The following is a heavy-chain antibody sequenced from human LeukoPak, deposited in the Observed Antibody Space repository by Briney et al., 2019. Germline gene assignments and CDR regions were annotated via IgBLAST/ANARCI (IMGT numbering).Heavy chain of an antibody. CDR2: IYTSGST. CDR1: GGSISSYY. D-gene: IGHD3-10*01. Sequence: SETLSLTCTVSGGSISSYYWSWIRQPAGKGLEWIGRIYTSGSTNYNPSLKSRVTMSVDTSKNQFSLKLSSVTAADTAVYYCAREWLLWFGELGENWFDPWGQGTLVTVSS. CDR3: AREWLLWFGELGENWFDP. J-gene: IGHJ5*02. V-gene: IGHV4-4*07.